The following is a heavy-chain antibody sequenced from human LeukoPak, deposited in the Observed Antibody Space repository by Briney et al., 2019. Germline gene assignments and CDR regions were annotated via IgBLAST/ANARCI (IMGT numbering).Heavy chain of an antibody. CDR1: GGTFSSYA. CDR3: ASGYCSGGSCEVYFDY. D-gene: IGHD2-15*01. J-gene: IGHJ4*02. CDR2: IIPIFGTA. Sequence: ASVKVSCKASGGTFSSYAISWVRQAPGQGREWMGGIIPIFGTANYAQKFQGRVTITTDESTSTAYMELSSLRSEDTAVYYCASGYCSGGSCEVYFDYWGQGTLVTVSS. V-gene: IGHV1-69*05.